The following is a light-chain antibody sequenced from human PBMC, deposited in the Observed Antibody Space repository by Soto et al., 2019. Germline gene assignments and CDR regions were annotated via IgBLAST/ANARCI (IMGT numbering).Light chain of an antibody. Sequence: ETVMTQSPATLSVSPGDRATLSCSASQSVSYNLAWYQQKPGQAPRLLIYDASTRATGIPARFSGSASRTEFTLTISSLLSEDFAVYYCQQYNNWPLTFGGGTKVEMK. CDR2: DAS. J-gene: IGKJ4*01. CDR3: QQYNNWPLT. CDR1: QSVSYN. V-gene: IGKV3D-15*01.